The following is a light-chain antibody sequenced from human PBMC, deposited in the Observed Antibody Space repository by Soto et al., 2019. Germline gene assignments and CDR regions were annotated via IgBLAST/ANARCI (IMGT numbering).Light chain of an antibody. Sequence: QSALTQPASVSGSPGQSITISCTGTGSDVGGSNYVSWYQQHPGKAPKLMIYDVSNRPSGVSNRFSGSKSGNTASLTISGLQAEDEADYYCCSSTSSSPYVFGTGTKLTVL. J-gene: IGLJ1*01. CDR1: GSDVGGSNY. CDR2: DVS. V-gene: IGLV2-14*01. CDR3: CSSTSSSPYV.